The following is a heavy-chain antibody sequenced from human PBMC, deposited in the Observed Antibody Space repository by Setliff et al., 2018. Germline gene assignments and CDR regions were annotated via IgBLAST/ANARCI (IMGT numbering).Heavy chain of an antibody. CDR1: GFTFSGYA. CDR2: ISSDGISK. V-gene: IGHV3-30*03. CDR3: AREGGSSGYCGYFDY. Sequence: GGSLRLSCAASGFTFSGYAMSWVRQAPGKGLEWVSAISSDGISKYYAESVKGRFTISRDNSKNTVYLQMDSLTADDTAVYYCAREGGSSGYCGYFDYWGQGTLVTVSS. J-gene: IGHJ4*02. D-gene: IGHD3-22*01.